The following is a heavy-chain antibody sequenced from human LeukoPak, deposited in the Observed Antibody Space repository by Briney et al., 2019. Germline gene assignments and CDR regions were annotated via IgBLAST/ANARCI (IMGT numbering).Heavy chain of an antibody. CDR3: ARDYGDYYYGMDV. CDR1: GYTFTSYG. CDR2: ISAYNGNT. Sequence: ASVKVSCKASGYTFTSYGISWVRQAPGQGLEWMGWISAYNGNTNYAQKLQGRVTMTTDTSTSTVYMELRSLRSDDTAVYYCARDYGDYYYGMDVWGQGTTVTVSS. D-gene: IGHD4-17*01. J-gene: IGHJ6*02. V-gene: IGHV1-18*01.